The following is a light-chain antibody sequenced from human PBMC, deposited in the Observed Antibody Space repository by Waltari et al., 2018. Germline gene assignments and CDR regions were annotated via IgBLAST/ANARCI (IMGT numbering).Light chain of an antibody. Sequence: DVVMTQSPDFLAVFLGERATIHCKSSQSLFYSSNNKNYFAWYQQKPGQPPKLLIYWASTRESGVPDRFSGSGSGTDFTLTICSLQAEDVAIYFCQQYYITPLSFGGGTRVEIK. CDR3: QQYYITPLS. V-gene: IGKV4-1*01. CDR1: QSLFYSSNNKNY. J-gene: IGKJ4*01. CDR2: WAS.